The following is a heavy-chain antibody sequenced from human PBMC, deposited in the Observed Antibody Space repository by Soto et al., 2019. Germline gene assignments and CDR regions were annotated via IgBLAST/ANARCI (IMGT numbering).Heavy chain of an antibody. CDR3: ARDLYSGYDLGHRGGGMDV. J-gene: IGHJ6*02. D-gene: IGHD5-12*01. CDR2: IYPGGVNI. V-gene: IGHV1-46*01. Sequence: GASVKVSCKAIGYSFTSHYMHWVRQAPGQGLEWMGTIYPGGVNIGYAQKFKGRVTMTKDTSTSTVYMELNSLTSEDTAVYYCARDLYSGYDLGHRGGGMDVWG. CDR1: GYSFTSHY.